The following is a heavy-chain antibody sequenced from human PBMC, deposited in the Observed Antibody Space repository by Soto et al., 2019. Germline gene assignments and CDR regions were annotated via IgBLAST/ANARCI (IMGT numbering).Heavy chain of an antibody. CDR3: VKADNYYDSSVQRY. D-gene: IGHD3-22*01. V-gene: IGHV3-23*01. CDR2: ISGSGGST. J-gene: IGHJ4*02. Sequence: GGSLRLSCAASGFTFSSYTMSWVRQAPGKGLEWVSAISGSGGSTYYADSVKGRFTISRDNSKNTLYLQMNSLRAEDTAVYYCVKADNYYDSSVQRYWGQGSLVTVSS. CDR1: GFTFSSYT.